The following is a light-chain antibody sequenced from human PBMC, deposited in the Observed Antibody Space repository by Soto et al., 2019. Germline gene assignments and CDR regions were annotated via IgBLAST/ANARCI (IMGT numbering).Light chain of an antibody. CDR2: DVT. J-gene: IGLJ2*01. CDR1: SSDIGDYDY. Sequence: QSVLTQPASVSGSPGQSITISCTGTSSDIGDYDYDSWYQHLPGKAPKLLIFDVTHRPSGVSDRFSGSKSGNTASVTISGVRPEDEADYYCCSYTDIALDVVFGGGTKVTVL. V-gene: IGLV2-14*01. CDR3: CSYTDIALDVV.